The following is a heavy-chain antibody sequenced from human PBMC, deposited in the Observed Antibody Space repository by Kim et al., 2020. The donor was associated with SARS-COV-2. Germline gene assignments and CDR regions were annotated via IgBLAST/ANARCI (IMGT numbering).Heavy chain of an antibody. Sequence: KGRFTISRDNSKNTLYLQMNSLRAEDTAVYYCARETNYYDSSGSVGSFDYWGQGTLVTVSS. D-gene: IGHD3-22*01. J-gene: IGHJ4*02. V-gene: IGHV3-30*01. CDR3: ARETNYYDSSGSVGSFDY.